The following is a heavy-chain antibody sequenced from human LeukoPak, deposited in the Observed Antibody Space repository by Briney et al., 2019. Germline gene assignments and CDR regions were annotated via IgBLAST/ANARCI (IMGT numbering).Heavy chain of an antibody. CDR2: INWNGDST. J-gene: IGHJ3*02. Sequence: GGSLRLSCAASGFTFDDYGMTWVRQAPGKGLEWVSGINWNGDSTGYADSVKGRFTISRDNAKNSLYLQMNSLRAEDTAVYYCARGLSRRGLMVVDDAFDIWGQGTMVTVSS. V-gene: IGHV3-20*04. CDR1: GFTFDDYG. D-gene: IGHD3-22*01. CDR3: ARGLSRRGLMVVDDAFDI.